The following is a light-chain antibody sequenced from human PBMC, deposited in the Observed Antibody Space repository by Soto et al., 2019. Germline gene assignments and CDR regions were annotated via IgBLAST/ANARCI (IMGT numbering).Light chain of an antibody. CDR1: QSVNSNY. CDR3: QQYDSTPRT. J-gene: IGKJ1*01. Sequence: EIVLTQSPGTLSLSPGDRATLSCRASQSVNSNYLAWYQRKPGQAPRLLIYGASNRATDIPYRFSASGSGTDFTLTITRLEAEDVAVYYCQQYDSTPRTLGQGTKVEVK. CDR2: GAS. V-gene: IGKV3-20*01.